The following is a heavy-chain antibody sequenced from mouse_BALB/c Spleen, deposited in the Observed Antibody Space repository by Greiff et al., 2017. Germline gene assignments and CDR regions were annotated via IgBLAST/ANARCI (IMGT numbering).Heavy chain of an antibody. CDR2: IDPANGNT. CDR1: GFNIKDTY. V-gene: IGHV14-3*02. CDR3: ARGAIYYGYEGDY. Sequence: VQLQQSGAELVKPGASVKLSCTASGFNIKDTYMHWVKQRPEQGLEWIGRIDPANGNTKYDPKFQGKATITADTSSNTAYLQLSSLTSEDTAVYYGARGAIYYGYEGDYWGQGTTLTVSS. J-gene: IGHJ2*01. D-gene: IGHD2-2*01.